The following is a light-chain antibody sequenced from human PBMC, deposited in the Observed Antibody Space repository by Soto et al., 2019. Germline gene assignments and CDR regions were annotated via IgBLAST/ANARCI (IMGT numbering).Light chain of an antibody. CDR1: QSVSSSY. CDR2: GAS. J-gene: IGKJ5*01. V-gene: IGKV3-20*01. CDR3: QYYGSSHSNT. Sequence: EIVLTQSPATLSLSPAERATLSCRASQSVSSSYLAWYQQQPGQAPRLLIYGASSRATGIPDRFSGSGSGTDFTLTISRLEPEDFAVYYCQYYGSSHSNTFGQGTRLEI.